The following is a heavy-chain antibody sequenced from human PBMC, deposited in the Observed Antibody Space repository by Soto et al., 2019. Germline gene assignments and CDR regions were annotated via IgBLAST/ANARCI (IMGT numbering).Heavy chain of an antibody. CDR3: AREGTDGYNYLYYYGMDV. D-gene: IGHD5-12*01. Sequence: PSETLSLTCTVSGGSVSSGSYYWSWIRQPPGKGLEWIGYIYCSGSTNYNPSLKSRVTISVDTSKNQFSLKLSSVTAADTAVYYCAREGTDGYNYLYYYGMDVWGQGTTVTVSS. J-gene: IGHJ6*02. CDR1: GGSVSSGSYY. V-gene: IGHV4-61*01. CDR2: IYCSGST.